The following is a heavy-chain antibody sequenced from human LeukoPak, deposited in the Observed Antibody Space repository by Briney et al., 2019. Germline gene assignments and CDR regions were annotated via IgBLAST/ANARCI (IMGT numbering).Heavy chain of an antibody. CDR1: GGTFSSYA. D-gene: IGHD6-19*01. V-gene: IGHV1-69*13. CDR3: ARDSSGWFLVY. CDR2: IIPIFGTA. Sequence: SVKVSCKASGGTFSSYAISWVRQAPGQGLEWMGGIIPIFGTANYAQKFQGRVTITADESTSTAYMELSSLRSDDTAVYYCARDSSGWFLVYWGQGTLVTVSS. J-gene: IGHJ4*02.